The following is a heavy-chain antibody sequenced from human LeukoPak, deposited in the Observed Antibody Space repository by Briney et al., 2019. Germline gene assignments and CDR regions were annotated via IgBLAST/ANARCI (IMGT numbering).Heavy chain of an antibody. CDR1: RFTFSNYW. J-gene: IGHJ4*02. CDR2: IKQDGSEK. V-gene: IGHV3-7*03. D-gene: IGHD3-3*01. Sequence: GGSLRLSCAASRFTFSNYWMHWVRQAPGKGLEWVANIKQDGSEKYYVGSVKGRFSTSRDNARNSVYLQMNSLRAEDTAVYYCARALSAWGQGTLVTVSS. CDR3: ARALSA.